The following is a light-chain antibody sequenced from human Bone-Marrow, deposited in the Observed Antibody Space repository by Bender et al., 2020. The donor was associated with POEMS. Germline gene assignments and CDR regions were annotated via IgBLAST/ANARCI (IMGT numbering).Light chain of an antibody. V-gene: IGLV2-23*02. CDR3: SSYGGRNNYL. J-gene: IGLJ1*01. CDR1: SGDVGSSDL. Sequence: QSGMTQPASVSGSPRQSITISCAGSSGDVGSSDLVSWYQKLPGRAPTLIISVVNKRPSGVPSRFSGSKSANTASLTISGLRTDDEADYYCSSYGGRNNYLFGTGTTVTVL. CDR2: VVN.